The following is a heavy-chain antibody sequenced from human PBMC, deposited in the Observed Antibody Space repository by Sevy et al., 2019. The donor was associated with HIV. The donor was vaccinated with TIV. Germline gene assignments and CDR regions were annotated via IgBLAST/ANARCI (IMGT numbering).Heavy chain of an antibody. J-gene: IGHJ4*02. CDR1: GFTFSNFA. CDR2: ISGTGDYT. D-gene: IGHD5-18*01. V-gene: IGHV3-23*01. Sequence: GGSLRLSCAASGFTFSNFAMGWVRQAPGKRLDWISVISGTGDYTYYADSVKGRFTISRDNSKNTLFLQMNSLRAEDTAIFYCAKKMGGGSGMAFLVDYWGQGTLVTVSS. CDR3: AKKMGGGSGMAFLVDY.